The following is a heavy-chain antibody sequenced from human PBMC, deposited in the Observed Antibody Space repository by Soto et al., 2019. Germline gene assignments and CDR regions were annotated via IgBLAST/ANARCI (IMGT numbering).Heavy chain of an antibody. V-gene: IGHV4-59*01. D-gene: IGHD5-18*01. CDR2: IYYSGST. Sequence: ETLSLTCTVSGGSISSYYWSWIRQPPGKGLEWIGYIYYSGSTNYNPSLKSRVTISVDTSKNQFSLKLSSVTAADTAVYYCARSYGYYSFDYWGQGTLVTVSS. CDR3: ARSYGYYSFDY. CDR1: GGSISSYY. J-gene: IGHJ4*02.